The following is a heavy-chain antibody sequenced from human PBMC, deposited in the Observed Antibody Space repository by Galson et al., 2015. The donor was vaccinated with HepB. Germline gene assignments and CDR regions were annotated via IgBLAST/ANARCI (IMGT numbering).Heavy chain of an antibody. Sequence: SLRLSCAASGFTFSDYYMSWIRQAPGKGLEWVSYISSSSSYTNYADSVKGRFTISRDNAKNSLYLQMNSLRAEDTAVYYCARIAYCGGDCYSGGDFNDAFDIWGQGTMVTVSS. CDR3: ARIAYCGGDCYSGGDFNDAFDI. V-gene: IGHV3-11*06. CDR1: GFTFSDYY. J-gene: IGHJ3*02. CDR2: ISSSSSYT. D-gene: IGHD2-21*02.